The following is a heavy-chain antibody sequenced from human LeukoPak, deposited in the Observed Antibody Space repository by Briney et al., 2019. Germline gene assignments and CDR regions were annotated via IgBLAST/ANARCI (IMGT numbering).Heavy chain of an antibody. V-gene: IGHV3-23*01. CDR2: IFGSGGSA. CDR1: GLTFNNYA. CDR3: TKTTTGYSSGQYPGWPADH. J-gene: IGHJ4*02. Sequence: GGSLSPSGPAPGLTFNNYAMYWFRQAPRKGLGWVEGIFGSGGSAHYADSVKGRFTISRDNSKNTVYLQMDSLRGEDTAVYYCTKTTTGYSSGQYPGWPADHWGQGALVTVSS. D-gene: IGHD3-22*01.